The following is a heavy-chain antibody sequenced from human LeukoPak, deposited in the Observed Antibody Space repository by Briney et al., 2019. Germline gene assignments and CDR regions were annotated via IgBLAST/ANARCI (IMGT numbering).Heavy chain of an antibody. CDR1: GYSFNSGYY. CDR2: IHHSGST. J-gene: IGHJ4*02. V-gene: IGHV4-38-2*02. Sequence: SETLPLTCTVSGYSFNSGYYWGWIRQAPGKGLEWIGNIHHSGSTYYNPSLKSRVTLSVDSSKNEFSLKLNSVTAADTAVYYCAKQRGATPYYFDYWGQGTLVTVSS. D-gene: IGHD1-26*01. CDR3: AKQRGATPYYFDY.